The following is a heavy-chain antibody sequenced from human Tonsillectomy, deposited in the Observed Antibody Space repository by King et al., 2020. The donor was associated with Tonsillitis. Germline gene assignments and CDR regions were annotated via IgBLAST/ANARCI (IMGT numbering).Heavy chain of an antibody. J-gene: IGHJ4*02. CDR3: ANXPITYYDFRGEVYVDY. Sequence: LQLVQSGGGLVQPGRSLRLSCAASGFTFDDYAMHWVRQAPGKGLEWVSGISWNSGSIGYADSVKGRFTISRDNAKNSLYLQMNSLRAEDTALSYCANXPITYYDFRGEVYVDYWGQGTLVTVSS. D-gene: IGHD3-10*02. CDR2: ISWNSGSI. CDR1: GFTFDDYA. V-gene: IGHV3-9*01.